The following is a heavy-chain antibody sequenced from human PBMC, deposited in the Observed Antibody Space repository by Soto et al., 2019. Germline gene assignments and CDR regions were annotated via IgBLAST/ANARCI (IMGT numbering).Heavy chain of an antibody. J-gene: IGHJ4*02. Sequence: GGSLRLSCAASGFTFSSYGMHWVRQAPGKGLEWVAVISYDGSNKYYADSVKGRFTISRDNSKNTLYLQMNSLRAEDTAVYYCAKGSERVTTKSGYYFDYWGQGTLVTVSS. CDR2: ISYDGSNK. CDR3: AKGSERVTTKSGYYFDY. D-gene: IGHD4-17*01. V-gene: IGHV3-30*18. CDR1: GFTFSSYG.